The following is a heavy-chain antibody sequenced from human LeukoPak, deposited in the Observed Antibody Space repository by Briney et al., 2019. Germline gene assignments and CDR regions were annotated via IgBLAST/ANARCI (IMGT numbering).Heavy chain of an antibody. CDR1: GGSFNGYY. D-gene: IGHD4-11*01. CDR2: ISHSGST. CDR3: ARRTTVTTFLSG. V-gene: IGHV4-34*01. J-gene: IGHJ4*02. Sequence: PSETLSLTCAVYGGSFNGYYWSWIRQPPGKGLEWIGEISHSGSTNYNPSLKRRVTISVDTSKNQFSLKLSSVTAADTAVYYCARRTTVTTFLSGWGQGTLVTVSS.